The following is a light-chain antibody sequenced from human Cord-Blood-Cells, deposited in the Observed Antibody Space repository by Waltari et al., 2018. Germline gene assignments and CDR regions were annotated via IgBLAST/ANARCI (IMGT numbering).Light chain of an antibody. CDR2: RAS. V-gene: IGKV4-1*01. CDR3: QQYYSTHT. Sequence: DIVMTQPPDSLPVSLLERTTITSTASQSVLYSSNNKNYLAWYQKQPGQPPKLLIYRASTRESGVPDRFSGSGSGTDFTLTISSLQAEDVAVYYCQQYYSTHTFGQGTKLEIK. J-gene: IGKJ2*01. CDR1: QSVLYSSNNKNY.